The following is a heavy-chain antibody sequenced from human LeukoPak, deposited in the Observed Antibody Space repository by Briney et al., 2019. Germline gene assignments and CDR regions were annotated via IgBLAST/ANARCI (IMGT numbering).Heavy chain of an antibody. CDR1: GYTFTGYY. D-gene: IGHD6-13*01. J-gene: IGHJ4*02. Sequence: ASVKVSCKASGYTFTGYYMHWVRQAPGQGLEWMGWINPNSGGTNYAQKFQGRVTMTRDTSISTAYMELSRLRSDDTAVYYCSREELAAVDTYYWGQGTLVTVSS. CDR3: SREELAAVDTYY. V-gene: IGHV1-2*02. CDR2: INPNSGGT.